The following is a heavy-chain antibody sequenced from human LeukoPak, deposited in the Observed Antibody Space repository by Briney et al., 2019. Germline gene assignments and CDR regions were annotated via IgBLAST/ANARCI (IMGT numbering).Heavy chain of an antibody. V-gene: IGHV4-34*01. Sequence: SETLSLTCTVSGGSISSYYWSWIRQPPGKGLEWIGEINHSGSTNYNPSLKSRVTISVDTSKNQFSLKLSSVTAADTAVYYCARGRTYYYDSSGYYRPLYFDYWGQGTLVTVSS. CDR2: INHSGST. D-gene: IGHD3-22*01. CDR1: GGSISSYY. J-gene: IGHJ4*02. CDR3: ARGRTYYYDSSGYYRPLYFDY.